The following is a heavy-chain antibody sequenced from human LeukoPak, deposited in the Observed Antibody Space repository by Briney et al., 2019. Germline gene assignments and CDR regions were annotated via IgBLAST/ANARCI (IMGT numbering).Heavy chain of an antibody. J-gene: IGHJ4*02. V-gene: IGHV1-2*02. Sequence: VASVKVSCKASGYTFTGYYMHWVRQAPGQGLEWMGWINPSSGGTNYAQKFQGRVTMTRDTSISTAYMELSRLRSDDTAVYYCARDTGMITFGGVIVNFDYWGQGTLVTVSS. CDR3: ARDTGMITFGGVIVNFDY. CDR1: GYTFTGYY. CDR2: INPSSGGT. D-gene: IGHD3-16*02.